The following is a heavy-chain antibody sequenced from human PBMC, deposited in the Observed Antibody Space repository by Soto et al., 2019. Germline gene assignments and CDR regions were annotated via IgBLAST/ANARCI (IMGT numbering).Heavy chain of an antibody. J-gene: IGHJ6*02. Sequence: EVQLLESGGGLVQPGGSLRLSCAASGFTFSSYAMSWVRQAPGKGLEWVSAISGSGGSTYYADSVKGRFTISRDNSKNSLYLQRTSMRAEDTAVYYCANPRSYSSSWYNYYGMDVWGQGTTVTVSS. CDR1: GFTFSSYA. V-gene: IGHV3-23*01. CDR2: ISGSGGST. CDR3: ANPRSYSSSWYNYYGMDV. D-gene: IGHD6-13*01.